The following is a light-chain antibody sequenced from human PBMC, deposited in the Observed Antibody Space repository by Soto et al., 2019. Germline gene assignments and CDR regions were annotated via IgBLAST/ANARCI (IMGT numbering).Light chain of an antibody. Sequence: DIPLTQSPSTLSASLGDRMSIXCRASQSISSWLAWYQQKPGKAPKLLIYKASSLESGVPSRFSGSGSGTEFTLTISSLQPDDFATYYCQQYNSQWTFGQGTKVDI. V-gene: IGKV1-5*03. CDR3: QQYNSQWT. CDR1: QSISSW. CDR2: KAS. J-gene: IGKJ1*01.